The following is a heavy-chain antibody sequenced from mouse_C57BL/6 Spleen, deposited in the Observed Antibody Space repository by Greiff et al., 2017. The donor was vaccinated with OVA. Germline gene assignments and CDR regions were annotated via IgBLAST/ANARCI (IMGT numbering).Heavy chain of an antibody. J-gene: IGHJ3*01. D-gene: IGHD1-1*01. V-gene: IGHV2-2*01. CDR1: GFSLTSYG. Sequence: VNLVESGPGLVQPSQSLSITCTVSGFSLTSYGVHWVRQSPGKGLEWLGVIWSGGSTDYNAAFISRLSISKDNSKSQVFFKMNSLQADDTAIYYCARNSHYYGSSYGNWFAYWGQGTLVTVSA. CDR2: IWSGGST. CDR3: ARNSHYYGSSYGNWFAY.